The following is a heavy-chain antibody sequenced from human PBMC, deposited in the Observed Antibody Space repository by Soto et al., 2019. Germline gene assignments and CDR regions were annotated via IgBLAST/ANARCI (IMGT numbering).Heavy chain of an antibody. V-gene: IGHV3-53*01. CDR2: IYSGGST. D-gene: IGHD3-3*01. CDR3: ARDLGYDFWSGYYTLGY. CDR1: GFTVSSNY. Sequence: EVQLVESGGGLIQPGGSLRLSCAASGFTVSSNYMSWVRQAPGKGLEWVSVIYSGGSTYYADSVKGRFTISRDNSKNTLYLQMNSLRVEDTAVYYCARDLGYDFWSGYYTLGYWGQGTLVTVSS. J-gene: IGHJ4*02.